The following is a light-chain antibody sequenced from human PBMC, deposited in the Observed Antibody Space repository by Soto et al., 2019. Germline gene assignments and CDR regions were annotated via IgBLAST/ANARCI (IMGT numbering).Light chain of an antibody. CDR2: GTS. CDR3: QQYGSSPTWT. CDR1: QSLSNFF. Sequence: EIVLTQSPGILSLSPGEGATLSCRASQSLSNFFLAWYQQKPGQAPRLLIYGTSIRATGIPDRFTGSGFGTDFTLTISRLAPEDLAVYYCQQYGSSPTWTFGQGTKVDI. J-gene: IGKJ1*01. V-gene: IGKV3-20*01.